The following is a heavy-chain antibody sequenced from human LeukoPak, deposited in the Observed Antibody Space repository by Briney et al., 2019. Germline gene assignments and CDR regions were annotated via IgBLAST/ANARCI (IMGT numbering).Heavy chain of an antibody. J-gene: IGHJ4*02. V-gene: IGHV4-38-2*01. CDR2: IYHTGST. CDR1: VYSIRRGYH. CDR3: ARAGWIITSGIDY. D-gene: IGHD3-10*01. Sequence: SETLSLTCGISVYSIRRGYHWAWIRQPPGKGLEWIGTIYHTGSTYYTPSLGSRVTISVDTSKNEFSLNLNSVTAADTAVYLCARAGWIITSGIDYWGQGALVTVSS.